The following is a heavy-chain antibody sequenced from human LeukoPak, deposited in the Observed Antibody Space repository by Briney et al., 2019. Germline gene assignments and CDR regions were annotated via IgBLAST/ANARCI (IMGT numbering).Heavy chain of an antibody. CDR3: AKGDNYYDSSGYYYVRALFGY. V-gene: IGHV3-30*18. Sequence: GGSLRLSCAASGFXFSSYGIHWVRQAPGKGLEWVAGTSYNGNIKYYADYVKGRFSISRDNSKNTLYLQMDSLRAEDTAVYYCAKGDNYYDSSGYYYVRALFGYWGQGTLVTVSS. CDR1: GFXFSSYG. J-gene: IGHJ4*02. D-gene: IGHD3-22*01. CDR2: TSYNGNIK.